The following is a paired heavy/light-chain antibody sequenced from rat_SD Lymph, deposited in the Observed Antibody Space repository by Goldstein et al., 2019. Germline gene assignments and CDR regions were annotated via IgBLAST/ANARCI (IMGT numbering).Light chain of an antibody. CDR2: NIN. V-gene: IGKV22S1*01. CDR3: FQHNSWPLT. CDR1: QNINKY. Sequence: DIQMTQSPSLLSASVGDRVTINCKASQNINKYLNWYQQNLGEAPKLLIYNINNLQTGIPSRFSGSGSGTDYTLTISSLQPEDFGTYFCFQHNSWPLTFGSGTKLEIK. J-gene: IGKJ5*01.
Heavy chain of an antibody. V-gene: IGHV5-34*01. CDR2: ISSGSSYI. Sequence: EVQLVESGGGLVQPGRSLKLSCVASGFTFSNYGMNWIRQAPGKGLEWVAYISSGSSYIYYAETVKDRFTISRDNAKNTLYLQMTSLRSEDTALFYCARHLTGSDYWGQGVMVTVSS. CDR3: ARHLTGSDY. D-gene: IGHD5-1*01. J-gene: IGHJ2*01. CDR1: GFTFSNYG.